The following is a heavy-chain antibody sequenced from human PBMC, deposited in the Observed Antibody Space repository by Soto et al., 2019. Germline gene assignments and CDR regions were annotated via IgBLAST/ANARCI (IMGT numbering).Heavy chain of an antibody. CDR2: ISNDGRT. V-gene: IGHV3-74*01. CDR3: TTVFDF. Sequence: HPGGSLRLSCAGSGFTFNNHWVHWVRQGPGKGLVWVSGISNDGRTFYADSVKGRFTISRDNAENTLYLQMNSLRVDDTAVYYCTTVFDFWGQGALVTVSS. CDR1: GFTFNNHW. D-gene: IGHD1-1*01. J-gene: IGHJ4*02.